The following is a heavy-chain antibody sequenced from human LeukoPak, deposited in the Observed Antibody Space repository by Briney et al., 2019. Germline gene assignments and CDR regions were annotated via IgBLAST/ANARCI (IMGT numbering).Heavy chain of an antibody. J-gene: IGHJ4*02. CDR1: GFTFSNYG. V-gene: IGHV3-30*02. D-gene: IGHD5-18*01. Sequence: GGSLRLSCAASGFTFSNYGMHWVRQTPGKGLEWVAFIRYDGSNKYYADSVKGRFTISRDNSKNTLYLQMNSLRAEDTAVYHCARGATSEDTAIVTGYWGQGALVTVSS. CDR2: IRYDGSNK. CDR3: ARGATSEDTAIVTGY.